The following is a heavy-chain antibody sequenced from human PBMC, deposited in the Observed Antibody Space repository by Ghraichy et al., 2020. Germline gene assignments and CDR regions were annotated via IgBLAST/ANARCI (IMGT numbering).Heavy chain of an antibody. CDR1: GFSFSGFW. D-gene: IGHD1-26*01. V-gene: IGHV3-7*03. Sequence: GESLNISCAASGFSFSGFWMSWVRQAPGKGLEWVTNIKEDGSEKYYVDSVKGRFTISRDNGKASLYLQMNSLRAEDTAVYHCARIYSGRYYGDALDIWGQGTMVTVSS. J-gene: IGHJ3*02. CDR2: IKEDGSEK. CDR3: ARIYSGRYYGDALDI.